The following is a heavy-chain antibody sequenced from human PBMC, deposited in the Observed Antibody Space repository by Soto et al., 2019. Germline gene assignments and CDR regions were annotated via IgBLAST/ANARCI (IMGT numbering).Heavy chain of an antibody. CDR3: VMVDNYVTPTPQDV. D-gene: IGHD3-16*01. Sequence: QVQLVQSGDEVEKPAASVKVSCKASGYIFVNYGIAWVRQAPGQGLEWMGWISPYTGNTHSATKVQGRLTITTDTSTSTTYMDLGSLTSDDTAVYYCVMVDNYVTPTPQDVWGQGTTVTVSS. J-gene: IGHJ6*02. V-gene: IGHV1-18*01. CDR2: ISPYTGNT. CDR1: GYIFVNYG.